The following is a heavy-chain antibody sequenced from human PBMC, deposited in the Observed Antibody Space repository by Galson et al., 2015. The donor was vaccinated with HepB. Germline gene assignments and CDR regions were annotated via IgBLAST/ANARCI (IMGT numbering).Heavy chain of an antibody. D-gene: IGHD1-26*01. Sequence: ETLSLTCAVYGGSFSGYYWSWIRQPPGKGLEWIGEINHSGSTNYNPSLKSRVTISVDTSKNQFSLKLSSVTAADTAVYYCARALSGSYSVKIDYWGQGTLVTVSS. CDR3: ARALSGSYSVKIDY. CDR2: INHSGST. V-gene: IGHV4-34*01. J-gene: IGHJ4*02. CDR1: GGSFSGYY.